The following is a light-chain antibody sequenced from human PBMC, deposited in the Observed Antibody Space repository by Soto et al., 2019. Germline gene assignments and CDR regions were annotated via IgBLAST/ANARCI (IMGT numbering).Light chain of an antibody. V-gene: IGKV3-20*01. Sequence: EIVLTQSPGTLTLSPGERATLSCRARQSVSSSYLAWYQQKPGQAPRLLIYGASRRATGIPDRFSGSGFGTDFTLTFSRLESEDFAVYNCQQYGSSPITFGQGTRLEIK. CDR1: QSVSSSY. CDR2: GAS. J-gene: IGKJ5*01. CDR3: QQYGSSPIT.